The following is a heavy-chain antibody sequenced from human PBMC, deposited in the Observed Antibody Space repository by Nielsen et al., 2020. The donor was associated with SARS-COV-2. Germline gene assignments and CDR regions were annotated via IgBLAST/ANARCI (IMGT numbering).Heavy chain of an antibody. V-gene: IGHV1-46*01. J-gene: IGHJ6*02. Sequence: ASVKVSCKASGYTFTSYYMHWVRQAPGQGLEWMGIINPSGGSTSYAQKFQGRVTMTRDTSTSTVYMELSNLRSEDTAVYYCARDHFTYYYYYGMDVWGQGTTVTVSS. CDR2: INPSGGST. CDR1: GYTFTSYY. D-gene: IGHD2/OR15-2a*01. CDR3: ARDHFTYYYYYGMDV.